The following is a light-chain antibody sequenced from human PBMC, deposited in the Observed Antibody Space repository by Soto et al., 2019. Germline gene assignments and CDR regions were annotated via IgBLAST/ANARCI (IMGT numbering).Light chain of an antibody. CDR3: PQYYRSFQFT. V-gene: IGKV3-20*01. CDR2: GAS. CDR1: QSVSSDY. J-gene: IGKJ3*01. Sequence: EIVLTQSPGTLSLSPGERATLSCRASQSVSSDYLAWYQLKPGQAPRLLIYGASSRATGIPDRFSGSGSGTDFTLTISRLEPEDFAVYCCPQYYRSFQFTFGPGTKVDI.